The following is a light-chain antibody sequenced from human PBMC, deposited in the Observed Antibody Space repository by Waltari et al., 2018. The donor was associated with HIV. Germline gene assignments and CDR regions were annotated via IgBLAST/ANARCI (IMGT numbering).Light chain of an antibody. CDR3: QQYGSSSLT. CDR2: GAS. CDR1: QSVSSTY. J-gene: IGKJ4*01. V-gene: IGKV3-20*01. Sequence: EIVLPQSPGTLCLSPGARATLSCRASQSVSSTYLAWYQQKPGQAPRLLIYGASSRATGIPDRFSGSGSGTDFTLTISRLEPEDFAVYYCQQYGSSSLTFGGGTKVEIK.